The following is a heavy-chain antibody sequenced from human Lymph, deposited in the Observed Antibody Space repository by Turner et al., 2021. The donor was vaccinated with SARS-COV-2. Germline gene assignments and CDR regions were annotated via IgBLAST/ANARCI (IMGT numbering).Heavy chain of an antibody. CDR3: AKVRSIFGVVIGGMDV. J-gene: IGHJ6*02. Sequence: QVQLVESGGGVFRPGRSLRPSCPASGFTFSSYGMHWVRQAPGKGLEWVAVISYDGSNKYYADSVKGRFTISRDNTKKTLYLQMNSLRAEDTAVYYCAKVRSIFGVVIGGMDVWGQGTTVTVSS. V-gene: IGHV3-30*18. CDR2: ISYDGSNK. D-gene: IGHD3-3*01. CDR1: GFTFSSYG.